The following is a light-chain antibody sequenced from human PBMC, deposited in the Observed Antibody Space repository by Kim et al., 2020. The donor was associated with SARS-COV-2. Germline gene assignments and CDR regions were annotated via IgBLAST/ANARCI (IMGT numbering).Light chain of an antibody. CDR3: SAWDSSLNAVV. CDR1: SNDVGNQG. Sequence: QTATLTCTGNSNDVGNQGASWLQHRQGHPPPVLSYRSNNRPSGISERLSASRSGNTASLTITGLQPEDEADYYCSAWDSSLNAVVFGGGTQLTVL. J-gene: IGLJ2*01. CDR2: RSN. V-gene: IGLV10-54*01.